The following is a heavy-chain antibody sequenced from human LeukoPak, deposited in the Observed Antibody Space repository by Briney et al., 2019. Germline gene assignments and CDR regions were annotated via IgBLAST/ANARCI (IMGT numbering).Heavy chain of an antibody. Sequence: PGGSLRLSCAASGFTFSSYAMSWVRQAPGKGLEWASAISGRGGSTYYADSVKGRFTISRDNSKNTLYLQMNSLRAEDTAVYYCAKDLVVVVSAAMDAFDIWGQGTMVTVSS. D-gene: IGHD2-2*01. CDR3: AKDLVVVVSAAMDAFDI. CDR2: ISGRGGST. J-gene: IGHJ3*02. CDR1: GFTFSSYA. V-gene: IGHV3-23*01.